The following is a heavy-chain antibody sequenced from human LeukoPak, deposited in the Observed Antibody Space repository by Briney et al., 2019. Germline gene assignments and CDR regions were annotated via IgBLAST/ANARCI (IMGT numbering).Heavy chain of an antibody. Sequence: PGGSLRLSCAASGFTVSSNYMSWVRQAPGKGLEWVSVIYSGGSTYYTDSVKGRFTISRDTSDNTLYLQMNSLRTEDTAVYYCARRRSFDYWGQGTLVTVSS. V-gene: IGHV3-66*04. D-gene: IGHD4-17*01. CDR1: GFTVSSNY. J-gene: IGHJ4*02. CDR2: IYSGGST. CDR3: ARRRSFDY.